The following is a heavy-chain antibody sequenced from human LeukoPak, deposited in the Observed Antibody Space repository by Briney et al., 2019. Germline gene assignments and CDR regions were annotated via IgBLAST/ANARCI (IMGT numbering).Heavy chain of an antibody. J-gene: IGHJ3*02. V-gene: IGHV4-31*03. CDR1: GGSINSGGYS. Sequence: SETLSLTCTVSGGSINSGGYSWSWIRQHPGKGLEWIGYIHYSGTTYSNPSLKSRVTISIDTSKNQFSLKLSSVTAADTAVYYCARDGREDAFDIWGQGTMVTVSS. CDR2: IHYSGTT. CDR3: ARDGREDAFDI.